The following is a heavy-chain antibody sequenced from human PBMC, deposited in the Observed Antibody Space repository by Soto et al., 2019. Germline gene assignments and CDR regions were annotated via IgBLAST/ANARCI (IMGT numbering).Heavy chain of an antibody. CDR2: IDSDGSST. J-gene: IGHJ6*02. V-gene: IGHV3-74*01. D-gene: IGHD5-18*01. CDR1: GFTFSGYW. Sequence: GGSLRLSCATSGFTFSGYWMHWVRQVPGKGLVWVSRIDSDGSSTSYADSVEGRFTISRDNAKNTLYLQMNSLRAEDTSVYYCARYSYGYYYYGMDVWGQGTTVTVSS. CDR3: ARYSYGYYYYGMDV.